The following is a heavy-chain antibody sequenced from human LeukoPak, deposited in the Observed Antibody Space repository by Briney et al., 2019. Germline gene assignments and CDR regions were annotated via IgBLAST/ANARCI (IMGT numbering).Heavy chain of an antibody. CDR3: ATGTFYYDPSGHYYPTYSDP. CDR1: GHTLTEAA. V-gene: IGHV1-24*01. J-gene: IGHJ5*02. D-gene: IGHD3-22*01. Sequence: ASVKVSCKVSGHTLTEAAFHWVRQAPGKGLEWMGTFDPDEGETVYAQKFQGRVTMTDDKSTDTTYMELITLTSEDTAVYYCATGTFYYDPSGHYYPTYSDPWGQGTLVTVSS. CDR2: FDPDEGET.